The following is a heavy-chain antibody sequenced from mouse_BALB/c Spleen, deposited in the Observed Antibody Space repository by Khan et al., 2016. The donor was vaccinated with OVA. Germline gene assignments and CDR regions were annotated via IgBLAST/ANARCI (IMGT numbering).Heavy chain of an antibody. CDR2: IWGGGGT. V-gene: IGHV2-6-4*01. D-gene: IGHD2-14*01. CDR1: GFSLSRYN. CDR3: ARAYYRYDGYYAMDY. J-gene: IGHJ4*01. Sequence: QVQLKESGPGLVAPSQSLSITCTVSGFSLSRYNIHWVRQPPGKGLEWLGMIWGGGGTDYNSTLKSRLSISKDNSKRQVFLKMNSLQTDDPAMYCCARAYYRYDGYYAMDYWGQGTSVTVSS.